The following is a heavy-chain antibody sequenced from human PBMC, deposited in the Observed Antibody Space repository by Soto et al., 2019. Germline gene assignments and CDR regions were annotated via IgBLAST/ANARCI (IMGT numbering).Heavy chain of an antibody. CDR3: AHRRRGWYAVHY. J-gene: IGHJ4*02. V-gene: IGHV2-5*01. CDR2: IYWNDDK. CDR1: GFSLSTSGVG. D-gene: IGHD6-19*01. Sequence: SGPTLVKPTQTLTLTCTFSGFSLSTSGVGVGWIRQPPGKALEWLALIYWNDDKRYSPSLKSRLTITKDTSKNQVVLTMTNMDPVDTATYYCAHRRRGWYAVHYWGQGTLVTVSS.